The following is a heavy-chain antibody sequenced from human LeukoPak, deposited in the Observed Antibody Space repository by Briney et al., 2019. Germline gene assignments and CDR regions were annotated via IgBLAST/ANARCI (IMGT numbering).Heavy chain of an antibody. Sequence: SETLSLTRAVYGGSFSGYYWSWIRQPPGKGLEWIGEINHSGSTNYNPSLKSRVTISVDTSKNQFSLKLSSVTAADTAVYYCARVKATIKGPYFDYWGQGTLVTVSS. V-gene: IGHV4-34*01. D-gene: IGHD5-24*01. CDR1: GGSFSGYY. J-gene: IGHJ4*02. CDR2: INHSGST. CDR3: ARVKATIKGPYFDY.